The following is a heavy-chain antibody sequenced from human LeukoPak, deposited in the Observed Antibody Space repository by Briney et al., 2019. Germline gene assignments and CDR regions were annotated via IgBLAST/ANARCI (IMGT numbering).Heavy chain of an antibody. CDR1: GGSISSYY. CDR3: ARHPDYGGNFDS. Sequence: SETLSLTCTVSGGSISSYYWSWIRQPPGKGLEWIGYIYYSGSTNYNPSLNSRVTISVDRSKNQFSLKLSSVTAADTAMYYCARHPDYGGNFDSWGQGTLVTVSS. J-gene: IGHJ4*02. CDR2: IYYSGST. D-gene: IGHD4-23*01. V-gene: IGHV4-59*08.